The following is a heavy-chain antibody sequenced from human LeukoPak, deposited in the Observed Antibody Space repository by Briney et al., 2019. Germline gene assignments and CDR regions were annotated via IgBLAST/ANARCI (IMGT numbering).Heavy chain of an antibody. CDR1: GFTFSSYA. J-gene: IGHJ4*02. Sequence: GGSLRLSCAASGFTFSSYAMHWVRQASGKGLEWVAVISYDGSNKYYADSVKGRFTISRDNAKNSLYLQMNSLRAEDTAVYYCAGHVHWGQGTLVTVSS. V-gene: IGHV3-30-3*01. CDR3: AGHVH. CDR2: ISYDGSNK.